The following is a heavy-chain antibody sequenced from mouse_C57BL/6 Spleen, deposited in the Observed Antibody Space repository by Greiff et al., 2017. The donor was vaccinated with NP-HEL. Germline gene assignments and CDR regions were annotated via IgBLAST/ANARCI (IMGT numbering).Heavy chain of an antibody. V-gene: IGHV5-16*01. CDR1: GFTFSDYY. J-gene: IGHJ4*01. Sequence: EVKLVESEGGLVQPGSSMKLSCTASGFTFSDYYMAWVRQVPEKGLEWVANINYDGSSTYYLDSLKSRFIISRDNAKNILYLQMSSLKSEDTATYYCARDTDGYFGAMDYWGQGTSVTVSS. CDR3: ARDTDGYFGAMDY. D-gene: IGHD2-3*01. CDR2: INYDGSST.